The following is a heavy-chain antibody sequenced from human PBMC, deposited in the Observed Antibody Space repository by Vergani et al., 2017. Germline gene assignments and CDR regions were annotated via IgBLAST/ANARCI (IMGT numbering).Heavy chain of an antibody. CDR2: IWYDGSNK. CDR3: ARDSSGWYRYFDY. V-gene: IGHV3-33*01. Sequence: QVQLVESGGGVVQPGRSLRLSCAASGFTFSSYGMHWVRQAPGKGLEWVAVIWYDGSNKYYADSVKGRFTISRDNSKNTLYLQMNSLRAEDTAVYYCARDSSGWYRYFDYGGQGTLVTVSS. J-gene: IGHJ4*02. CDR1: GFTFSSYG. D-gene: IGHD6-19*01.